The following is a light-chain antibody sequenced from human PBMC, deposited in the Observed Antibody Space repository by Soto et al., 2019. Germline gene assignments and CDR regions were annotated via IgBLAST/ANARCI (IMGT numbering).Light chain of an antibody. CDR1: EIINTW. CDR2: KAS. CDR3: QHYDSYPCT. Sequence: DIQMTQSPSILSASVGDSVTVTCRASEIINTWVAWYQQKPGKAPYLLIYKASTLEDGVPSRFSGTGSGTEFSLTISSVQPDDFATYYGQHYDSYPCTFGQGTKV. V-gene: IGKV1-5*03. J-gene: IGKJ1*01.